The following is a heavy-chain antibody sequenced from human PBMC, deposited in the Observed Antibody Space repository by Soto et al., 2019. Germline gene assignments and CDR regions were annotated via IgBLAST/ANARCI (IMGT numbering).Heavy chain of an antibody. CDR2: IYYSGST. J-gene: IGHJ4*02. CDR3: ARHLERITIFGVAGGYFDY. Sequence: SETLSLTCTVSGGPISSSSYYWGWIRQPPGKGLEWIGSIYYSGSTYYNPSLKSRVTISVDTSKDQFSLKLSSVTAADTAVYYCARHLERITIFGVAGGYFDYWGQGTLVTVSS. V-gene: IGHV4-39*01. D-gene: IGHD3-3*01. CDR1: GGPISSSSYY.